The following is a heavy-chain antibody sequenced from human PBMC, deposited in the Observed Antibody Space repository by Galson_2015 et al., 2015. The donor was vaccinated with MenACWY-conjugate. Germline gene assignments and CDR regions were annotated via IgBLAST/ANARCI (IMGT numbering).Heavy chain of an antibody. CDR3: ARHKGLKGAFDI. V-gene: IGHV5-51*01. Sequence: QSGAEVKKPGESLQISCTASGYSFTTYWIVWVRQMPGKGLEWMGIIYPGDSDTRYSPSFKGQVTISADKSNNTAHLQWIGLKDSDTAMYYCARHKGLKGAFDIWGQGTMVTVSS. CDR1: GYSFTTYW. J-gene: IGHJ3*02. CDR2: IYPGDSDT. D-gene: IGHD2-8*01.